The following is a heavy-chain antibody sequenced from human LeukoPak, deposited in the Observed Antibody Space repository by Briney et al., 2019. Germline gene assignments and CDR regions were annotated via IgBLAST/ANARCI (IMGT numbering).Heavy chain of an antibody. CDR1: SDSISSTNYY. CDR2: IYYSGST. CDR3: ARYYYDSSGYYRPLYYYYYMDV. V-gene: IGHV4-39*07. Sequence: ASETLSLTCTVSSDSISSTNYYWGWIRQPPGKGLQWIGNIYYSGSTYYNPSLKGRVTISVDTSKNQFSLKLTSVTAADKAVYYCARYYYDSSGYYRPLYYYYYMDVWGKGTTVTVSS. D-gene: IGHD3-22*01. J-gene: IGHJ6*03.